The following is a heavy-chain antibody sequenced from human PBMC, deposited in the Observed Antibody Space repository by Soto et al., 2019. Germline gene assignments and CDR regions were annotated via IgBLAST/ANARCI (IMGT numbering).Heavy chain of an antibody. CDR2: INPNSGGT. CDR1: GYTFTGYY. V-gene: IGHV1-2*04. D-gene: IGHD6-13*01. CDR3: ARDLEGSSSSSDYYYYGMEV. Sequence: GASVKVSCKASGYTFTGYYMHWVRQAPGQGLEWMGWINPNSGGTNYAQKFQGWVTMTRDTSISTAYMELSRLRSDDTAVYYCARDLEGSSSSSDYYYYGMEVWGQGTTVTVSS. J-gene: IGHJ6*02.